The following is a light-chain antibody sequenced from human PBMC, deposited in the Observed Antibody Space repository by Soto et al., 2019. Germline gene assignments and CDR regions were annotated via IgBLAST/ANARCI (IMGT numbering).Light chain of an antibody. V-gene: IGKV1-39*01. CDR3: QQSYSTLLT. CDR1: QSISSY. Sequence: DIQMTQSPSSLSASVGDRVTITCRASQSISSYLNWYQQKPGKAPKLLIYAASSLQSGVPSRFSGSGSGTDFTLTISRLQPEDFETYYCQQSYSTLLTFGGGTKVEI. J-gene: IGKJ4*01. CDR2: AAS.